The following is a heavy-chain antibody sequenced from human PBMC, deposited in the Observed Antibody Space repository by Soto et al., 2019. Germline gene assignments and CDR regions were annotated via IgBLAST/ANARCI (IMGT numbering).Heavy chain of an antibody. CDR3: AKAPGSSGYYFSNY. CDR2: ISYDGSNK. V-gene: IGHV3-30*18. J-gene: IGHJ4*02. Sequence: GGSLRLSCAASGFTFSSYGMHWVRQAPGKGLEWVAVISYDGSNKYYADSVKGRFTISRDNSKNTLYLQMNSLRAEDTAVYYCAKAPGSSGYYFSNYWGQGTLVTVSS. D-gene: IGHD3-22*01. CDR1: GFTFSSYG.